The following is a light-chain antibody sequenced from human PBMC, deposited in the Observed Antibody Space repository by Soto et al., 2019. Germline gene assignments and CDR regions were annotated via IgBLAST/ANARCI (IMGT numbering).Light chain of an antibody. CDR3: SSYTSSSTRV. V-gene: IGLV2-14*01. CDR2: EVS. Sequence: QSVLTQPASVSGSPGRSITISCTGASSDVGGYNYVSWYQQQPGKAPKLMIYEVSNRPSGVSNRFSGSKSGNTASLTISGLQAEDASDYYCSSYTSSSTRVFGGGTKLTVL. CDR1: SSDVGGYNY. J-gene: IGLJ3*02.